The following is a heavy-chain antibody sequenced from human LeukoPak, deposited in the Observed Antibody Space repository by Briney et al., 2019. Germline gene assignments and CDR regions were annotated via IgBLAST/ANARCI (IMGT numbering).Heavy chain of an antibody. J-gene: IGHJ5*02. D-gene: IGHD3-10*01. CDR2: IYHSGST. Sequence: SETLSLTCAVSGGSISSSNWWSWVRQPPGKGLEWIGEIYHSGSTNYNPSLKSRVTISVDKSKNQFSLKLSSVTAADTAVYYCASRTYYYGSGSYYNPNWFDPWGQGTLVTDSS. CDR3: ASRTYYYGSGSYYNPNWFDP. CDR1: GGSISSSNW. V-gene: IGHV4-4*02.